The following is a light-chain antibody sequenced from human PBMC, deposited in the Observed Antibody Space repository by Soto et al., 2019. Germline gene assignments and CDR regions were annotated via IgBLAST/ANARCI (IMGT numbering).Light chain of an antibody. J-gene: IGKJ1*01. CDR2: AAS. CDR3: QQYGSSPWT. V-gene: IGKV3-20*01. Sequence: EIVLTPSPATLSLSPGERATLSCRASQSVSSNLAWYQQKPGQAPRLLIYAASSRATGIPDRFSGSGSGTDFTLTVSRLEPEDFAVYYCQQYGSSPWTFGQGTKVDIK. CDR1: QSVSSN.